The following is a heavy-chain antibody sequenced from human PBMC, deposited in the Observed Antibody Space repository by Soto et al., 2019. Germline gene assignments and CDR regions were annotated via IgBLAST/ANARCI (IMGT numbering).Heavy chain of an antibody. CDR3: ARDRSGYEFGY. D-gene: IGHD5-12*01. V-gene: IGHV4-30-4*01. CDR1: GGSISSGDYY. Sequence: SETLSLTCTVSGGSISSGDYYWSWIRQPPGKGLEWIGYIYYSGSTYYNPSLKSRVTISVDTSKNQFSLKLSSVTAADTAVYYCARDRSGYEFGYWGQGTLVTVPS. CDR2: IYYSGST. J-gene: IGHJ4*02.